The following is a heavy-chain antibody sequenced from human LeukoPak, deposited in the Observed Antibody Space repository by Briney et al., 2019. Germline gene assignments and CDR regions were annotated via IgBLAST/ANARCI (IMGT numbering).Heavy chain of an antibody. D-gene: IGHD4-17*01. CDR1: GFTVSSNY. J-gene: IGHJ4*02. Sequence: RPGGSLRLSCAASGFTVSSNYMSWVRQAPGKGLEWVSVIYSGGSTYYADSVKGRFTISRDNSKNTLYLQMNSLRAEDTAVYYCARSSVDYGDYYWGQGTLVTVSS. CDR2: IYSGGST. CDR3: ARSSVDYGDYY. V-gene: IGHV3-66*01.